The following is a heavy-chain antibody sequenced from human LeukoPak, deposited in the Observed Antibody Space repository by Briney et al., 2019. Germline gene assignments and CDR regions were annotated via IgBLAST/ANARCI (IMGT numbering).Heavy chain of an antibody. CDR3: VRVGRSLHWNPDF. J-gene: IGHJ4*02. CDR2: ISYSGKS. D-gene: IGHD1-1*01. Sequence: SETLSLTCAVSGGSMNDYYWGCIRQPPGKGLEWIGYISYSGKSNSNPSLKSRVTMSVDMSKNRFSLKLASVTAADTAVYYCVRVGRSLHWNPDFWGLGTLVTVSS. CDR1: GGSMNDYY. V-gene: IGHV4-59*01.